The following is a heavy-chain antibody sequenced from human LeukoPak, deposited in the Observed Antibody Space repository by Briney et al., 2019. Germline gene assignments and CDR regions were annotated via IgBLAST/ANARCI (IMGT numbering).Heavy chain of an antibody. CDR2: INSDGRII. V-gene: IGHV3-74*01. D-gene: IGHD3-10*01. J-gene: IGHJ2*01. CDR3: ARGRGWYFDL. Sequence: QPGGSLRLSCAASGFTFSNYWMHWVRQVPGKGLVWVSHINSDGRIINYADSVKGRFTISRDNAKNTLYLQMSSLRVEDTAVYYCARGRGWYFDLWGRGTLVTVSS. CDR1: GFTFSNYW.